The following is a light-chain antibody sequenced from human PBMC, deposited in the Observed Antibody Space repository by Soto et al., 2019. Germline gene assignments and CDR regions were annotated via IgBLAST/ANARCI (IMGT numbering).Light chain of an antibody. CDR1: HNIDRW. J-gene: IGKJ1*01. CDR3: QHCDTYWA. CDR2: DAS. Sequence: QMTQSPSTLSASVGDRVTITCRASHNIDRWLAWYQQKPGMAPKLLISDASILESGVPSRFSGSGSGTEFTLTISNLQPDDYATYYCQHCDTYWAFGQGTKVEIK. V-gene: IGKV1-5*01.